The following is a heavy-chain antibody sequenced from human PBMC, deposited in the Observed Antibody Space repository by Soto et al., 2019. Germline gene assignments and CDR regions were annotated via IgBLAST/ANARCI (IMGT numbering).Heavy chain of an antibody. D-gene: IGHD4-4*01. V-gene: IGHV4-39*07. Sequence: SETLSLTSFVSDDSISSGSYYWAWIRQAPGKGLEWIGCVSYSGTAYYNPSLKSRVTISVDTSKNQFSLKLSSVTAADTAVYYCARDGYTVTPNYYYGMDVWGQGTTVTVSS. CDR2: VSYSGTA. CDR1: DDSISSGSYY. J-gene: IGHJ6*02. CDR3: ARDGYTVTPNYYYGMDV.